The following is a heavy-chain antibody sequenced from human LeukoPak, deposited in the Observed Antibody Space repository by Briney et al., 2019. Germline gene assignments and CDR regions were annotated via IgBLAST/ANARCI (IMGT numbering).Heavy chain of an antibody. Sequence: SETLSLTCTVSGRSISSYYWSWIRQPPGKGREWIGYIYYSGSTNYNPSLTSRVTISVDTSKNQFSLKLSSVTAADTAVYYCAGGSGIPLDYWGQGTLVTVSS. CDR2: IYYSGST. CDR3: AGGSGIPLDY. D-gene: IGHD3-10*01. V-gene: IGHV4-59*08. J-gene: IGHJ4*02. CDR1: GRSISSYY.